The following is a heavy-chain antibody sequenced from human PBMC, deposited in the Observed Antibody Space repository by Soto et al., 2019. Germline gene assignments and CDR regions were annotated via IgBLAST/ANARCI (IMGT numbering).Heavy chain of an antibody. J-gene: IGHJ3*02. D-gene: IGHD3-10*01. CDR1: GYTFTSYG. CDR3: ARDATRFGMATNWYAFDI. Sequence: ASVKVSCKASGYTFTSYGISWVRQAPGQGLEWMGWISAYNGNTKYAQKLQGRVTLTTDTSTSTAYMELRSLRAEDTAVYYCARDATRFGMATNWYAFDIWGQGTMVTVSS. CDR2: ISAYNGNT. V-gene: IGHV1-18*01.